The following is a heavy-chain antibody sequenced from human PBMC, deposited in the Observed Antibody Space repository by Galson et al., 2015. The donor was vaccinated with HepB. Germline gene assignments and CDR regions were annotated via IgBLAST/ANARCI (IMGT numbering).Heavy chain of an antibody. CDR1: GYSFTSYW. Sequence: QSGAEVKKPGESLRISCKGSGYSFTSYWISWVRQMPGKGLEWMGRIDPSDSYTNYSPSFQGHVTISADKSISTAYLQWSSLKASDTAMYYCARLMRDYYDSSGYYGDWFDPWGQGTLVTVSS. V-gene: IGHV5-10-1*01. CDR2: IDPSDSYT. D-gene: IGHD3-22*01. J-gene: IGHJ5*02. CDR3: ARLMRDYYDSSGYYGDWFDP.